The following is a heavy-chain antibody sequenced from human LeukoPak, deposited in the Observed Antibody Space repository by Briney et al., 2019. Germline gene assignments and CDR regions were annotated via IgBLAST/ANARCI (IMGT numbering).Heavy chain of an antibody. CDR3: AKFYDILTGYFDY. CDR2: ISGGGGTTYYA. J-gene: IGHJ4*02. V-gene: IGHV3-23*01. D-gene: IGHD3-9*01. CDR1: GFTFTSYA. Sequence: GGSLRLSCAASGFTFTSYAMSWVRQSPGKGLEWVSAISGGGGTTYYAYYADSVKGRFTISRDNSKNTLYLQMNSLRAEDTAVYYCAKFYDILTGYFDYWGQGTLVTVSS.